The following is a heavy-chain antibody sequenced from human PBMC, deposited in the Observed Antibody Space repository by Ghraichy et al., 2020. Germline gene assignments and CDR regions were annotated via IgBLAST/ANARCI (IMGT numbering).Heavy chain of an antibody. CDR2: ISYDGSNK. V-gene: IGHV3-30*18. CDR3: AKGTLDVSCSSTSCYSTPDY. D-gene: IGHD2-2*01. CDR1: GFTFSSYG. Sequence: GGSLRLSCAASGFTFSSYGMHWVRQAPGKGLEWVAVISYDGSNKYYADSVKGRFTISRDNSKNTLYLQMNSLRAEDTAVYYCAKGTLDVSCSSTSCYSTPDYWGQGTLVTVSS. J-gene: IGHJ4*02.